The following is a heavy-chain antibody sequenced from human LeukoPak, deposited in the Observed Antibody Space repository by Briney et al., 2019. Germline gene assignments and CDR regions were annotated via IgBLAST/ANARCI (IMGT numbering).Heavy chain of an antibody. CDR1: GGSISSGTYY. D-gene: IGHD6-13*01. CDR2: IYYSGST. J-gene: IGHJ6*03. V-gene: IGHV4-39*02. Sequence: SETLSLTCTVSGGSISSGTYYWGWIRQPPGKGLEWIGSIYYSGSTYYNPSLKSRITISVDTSKNQFSLKLSSVTAADTAVYYCARDRGLSSSWDNYYYYYMDVWGKGTTVTVSS. CDR3: ARDRGLSSSWDNYYYYYMDV.